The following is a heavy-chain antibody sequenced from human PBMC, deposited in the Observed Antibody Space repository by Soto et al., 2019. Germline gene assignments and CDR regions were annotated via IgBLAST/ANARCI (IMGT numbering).Heavy chain of an antibody. V-gene: IGHV4-39*01. CDR1: GGSISSSSYY. J-gene: IGHJ5*02. D-gene: IGHD3-9*01. CDR3: ARTLLRYFDWYWFDP. Sequence: QLQLQESGPGLVKPSETLSLTCTVSGGSISSSSYYWGWIRQPPGKGLEWIGSIYYSGSTYYNPSLKSRVTISVDTSKNQFSLKLSSVTAADTAVYYCARTLLRYFDWYWFDPWGQGTLVTVSS. CDR2: IYYSGST.